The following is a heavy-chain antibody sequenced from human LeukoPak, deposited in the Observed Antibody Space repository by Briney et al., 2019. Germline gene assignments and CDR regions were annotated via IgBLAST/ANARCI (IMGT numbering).Heavy chain of an antibody. J-gene: IGHJ4*02. V-gene: IGHV4-59*01. Sequence: KASETLSLTCTVSGGSISSYYWSWIRQPPGKGLEWIGYIYYSGSTNYNPSLKSRVTISVDTSKNQFSLKLSSVTAADTAVYYCAGGGTGYSYGYYFDYWGQGTLVTVSS. CDR1: GGSISSYY. CDR2: IYYSGST. CDR3: AGGGTGYSYGYYFDY. D-gene: IGHD5-18*01.